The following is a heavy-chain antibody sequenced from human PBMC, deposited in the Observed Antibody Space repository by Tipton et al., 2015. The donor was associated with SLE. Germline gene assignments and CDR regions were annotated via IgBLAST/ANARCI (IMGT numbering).Heavy chain of an antibody. D-gene: IGHD5-18*01. CDR3: AKVVDTAMVKAHCFDY. V-gene: IGHV3-23*01. CDR2: ISGSGGST. Sequence: SLRLSCAASGFTFSSYAMSWVRQAPGKGLEWVSAISGSGGSTYYADSVKGRFTISRDNSKNTLYLQMNSLRAEDTAVYYCAKVVDTAMVKAHCFDYWGQGTLVTVSS. J-gene: IGHJ4*02. CDR1: GFTFSSYA.